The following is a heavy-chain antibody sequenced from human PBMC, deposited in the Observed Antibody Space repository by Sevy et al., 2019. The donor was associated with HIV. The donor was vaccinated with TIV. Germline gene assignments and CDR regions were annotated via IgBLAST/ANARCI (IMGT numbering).Heavy chain of an antibody. Sequence: GGSLRLSCAASALTFDDYAKHWVRQAPGKGLEWVSGISWNGGNIAYADSVKGRFTISRDNAKNSLYLQMNSLRDEDTALYYCVKDRYYDTSGYSYDYFDLWGRGTLVTVSS. CDR3: VKDRYYDTSGYSYDYFDL. J-gene: IGHJ2*01. CDR2: ISWNGGNI. V-gene: IGHV3-9*01. CDR1: ALTFDDYA. D-gene: IGHD3-22*01.